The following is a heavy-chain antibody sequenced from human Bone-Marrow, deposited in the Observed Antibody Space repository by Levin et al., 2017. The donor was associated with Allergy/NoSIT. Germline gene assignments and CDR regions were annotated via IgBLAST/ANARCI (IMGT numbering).Heavy chain of an antibody. CDR1: GGSISSYY. V-gene: IGHV4-59*01. D-gene: IGHD3-9*01. CDR2: IYYSGST. CDR3: ARVNSDLFDAFDI. Sequence: PSETLSLTCTVSGGSISSYYWSWIRQPPGKGLEWIGYIYYSGSTNYNPSLKSRVTISVDTSKNQFSLKLSSVTAADTAVYYCARVNSDLFDAFDIWGQGTMVTVSS. J-gene: IGHJ3*02.